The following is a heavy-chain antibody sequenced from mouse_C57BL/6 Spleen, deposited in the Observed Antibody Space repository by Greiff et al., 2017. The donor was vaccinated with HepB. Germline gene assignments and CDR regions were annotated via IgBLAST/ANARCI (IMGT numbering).Heavy chain of an antibody. CDR2: ISSGGSYT. Sequence: VQLQQSGGDLVKPGGSLKLSCAASGFTFSSYGMSWVRQTPDKRLEWVATISSGGSYTYYPDSVKGRFTISRDNAKNTLYLQMSSLKSEDTAMYYCARLITTVVAHWYFDVWGTGTTVTVSS. J-gene: IGHJ1*03. CDR1: GFTFSSYG. V-gene: IGHV5-6*01. D-gene: IGHD1-1*01. CDR3: ARLITTVVAHWYFDV.